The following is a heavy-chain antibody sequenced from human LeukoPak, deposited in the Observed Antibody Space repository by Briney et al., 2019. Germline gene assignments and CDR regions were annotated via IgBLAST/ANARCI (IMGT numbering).Heavy chain of an antibody. CDR2: IYHSGNT. CDR1: GDSISSSHW. Sequence: SETLSLTCAVSGDSISSSHWWSWVCQSPGKGLEWIGEIYHSGNTNYNPSLKSRVAISLDKSSNQFSLRLTSVTAADTAMYFCAREEMPGKFDYWGQGTLVTVSS. D-gene: IGHD1-26*01. V-gene: IGHV4-4*02. J-gene: IGHJ4*02. CDR3: AREEMPGKFDY.